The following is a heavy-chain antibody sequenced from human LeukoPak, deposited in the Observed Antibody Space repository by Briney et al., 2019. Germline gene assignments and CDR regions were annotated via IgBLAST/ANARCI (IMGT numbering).Heavy chain of an antibody. D-gene: IGHD1-20*01. V-gene: IGHV4-59*01. CDR2: IYYSGST. Sequence: SETPSLTCTVSGGSISSYYWSWIRQPPGKGLEWIGYIYYSGSTNYNPSLKSRVTISVDTSKNQFSLKLSSVTAADTAVYYCARGSTVSVFDPWGQGTLVTVSS. CDR3: ARGSTVSVFDP. J-gene: IGHJ5*02. CDR1: GGSISSYY.